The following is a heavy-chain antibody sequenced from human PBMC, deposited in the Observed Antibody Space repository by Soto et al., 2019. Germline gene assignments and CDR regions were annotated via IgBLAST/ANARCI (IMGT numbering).Heavy chain of an antibody. CDR3: ARGVMEPGPFNYYYYYGMDV. CDR2: TYYRSKWYN. D-gene: IGHD2-21*01. J-gene: IGHJ6*02. V-gene: IGHV6-1*01. CDR1: GDSVSSNSAA. Sequence: PSQTLSLTCAISGDSVSSNSAAWNWIRQSPSRGLEWLGRTYYRSKWYNDYAVSVKSRITINPDTSKNQFSLQLNSVTPEDTAVYYCARGVMEPGPFNYYYYYGMDVWGQGTTVTVSS.